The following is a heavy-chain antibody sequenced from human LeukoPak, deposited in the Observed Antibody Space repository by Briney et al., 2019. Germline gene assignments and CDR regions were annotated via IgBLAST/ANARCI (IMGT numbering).Heavy chain of an antibody. J-gene: IGHJ4*02. D-gene: IGHD3-10*01. CDR3: AVHYYGSGSYYYFDY. Sequence: ASVKVSCKASGYTFTSYGISWVRQAPGQGLEWMGWICAYNGNTNYAQKLQGRVTMTTDTSTSTAYMELRSLRSDDTAVYYCAVHYYGSGSYYYFDYWGQGTLVTVSS. V-gene: IGHV1-18*01. CDR1: GYTFTSYG. CDR2: ICAYNGNT.